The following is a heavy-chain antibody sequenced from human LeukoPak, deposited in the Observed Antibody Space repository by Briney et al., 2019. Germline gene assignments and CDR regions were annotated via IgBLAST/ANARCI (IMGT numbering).Heavy chain of an antibody. J-gene: IGHJ5*02. CDR1: GGSISSYY. CDR2: IYYSGST. Sequence: SETLSLTCTVSGGSISSYYWSWIRQPPGKGLEWIGYIYYSGSTYHNPSLKSRVTISVDTSKNQFSLKLSSVTAADTAVYYCARVPISSDYGDYELDWFDPWGQGTLVTVSS. CDR3: ARVPISSDYGDYELDWFDP. V-gene: IGHV4-59*12. D-gene: IGHD4-17*01.